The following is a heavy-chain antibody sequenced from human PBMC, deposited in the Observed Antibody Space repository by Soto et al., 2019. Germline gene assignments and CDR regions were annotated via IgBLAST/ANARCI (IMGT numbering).Heavy chain of an antibody. V-gene: IGHV1-18*01. CDR2: ISGYNGDT. J-gene: IGHJ5*02. CDR1: GYTFTNYG. Sequence: QVQLVQSGGEMKKPGASVKVSCKASGYTFTNYGISWVRQAPGQGLEWVGWISGYNGDTNYAQKFQGRVIMTTDTPTSTAYMELRTLTSDDTAVYYCARDYDIWGEDWFDPWGQGTLVTVSS. CDR3: ARDYDIWGEDWFDP. D-gene: IGHD3-9*01.